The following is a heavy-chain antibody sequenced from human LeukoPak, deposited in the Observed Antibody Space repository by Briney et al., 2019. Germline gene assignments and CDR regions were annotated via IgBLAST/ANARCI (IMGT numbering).Heavy chain of an antibody. V-gene: IGHV4-34*01. CDR2: VNHSGST. CDR1: GGSFSGYY. CDR3: ASRRARYCSGGSCYAPPPGY. Sequence: SETLSLTCAVYGGSFSGYYWSWIRQPPGKGLEWIGEVNHSGSTNYNPSLKSRVTISVDTSKNQFSLKLSSVTAADTAVYYCASRRARYCSGGSCYAPPPGYWGQGTLVPVSS. D-gene: IGHD2-15*01. J-gene: IGHJ1*01.